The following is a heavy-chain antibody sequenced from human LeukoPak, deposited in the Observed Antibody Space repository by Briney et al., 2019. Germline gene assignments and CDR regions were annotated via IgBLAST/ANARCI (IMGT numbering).Heavy chain of an antibody. D-gene: IGHD3-10*01. V-gene: IGHV3-30*02. CDR3: VGYGSGSYYNYYRDV. J-gene: IGHJ6*03. CDR2: IRYDGSNK. CDR1: GFTSTSYG. Sequence: GGSLRLSCAASGFTSTSYGMHWVRQAPGTGLEWVAFIRYDGSNKYYADSVKGRFTISRDNSKNTLYLQMSSLRAEDTAVYYCVGYGSGSYYNYYRDVWCKGTTVIV.